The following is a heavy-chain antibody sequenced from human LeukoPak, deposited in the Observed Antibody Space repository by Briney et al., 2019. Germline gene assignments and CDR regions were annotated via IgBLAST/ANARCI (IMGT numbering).Heavy chain of an antibody. Sequence: GGSLRLSCAASGFTFSSYSMNWVRQAPGKGLEWVSSISSSSSYIYGADSVKGRFTISRDNAKNSLYLQMNSLRAEDTAVYYCARDLANQLDDYWGQGTLVTVSS. CDR3: ARDLANQLDDY. CDR1: GFTFSSYS. V-gene: IGHV3-21*01. J-gene: IGHJ4*02. D-gene: IGHD2-2*01. CDR2: ISSSSSYI.